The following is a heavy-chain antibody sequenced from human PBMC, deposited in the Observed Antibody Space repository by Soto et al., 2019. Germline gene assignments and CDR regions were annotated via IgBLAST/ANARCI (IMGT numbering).Heavy chain of an antibody. CDR2: INHSGST. V-gene: IGHV4-34*01. CDR1: GGSFSGYY. Sequence: SETLSLTCAVYGGSFSGYYWSWIRQPPGKGLEWIGEINHSGSTNYNPSLKSRVTISVDTSKNQFSLKLSSVTAADTAVYYCARDGRGYSSYYYYYYGMDVWGQGTTVTVSS. D-gene: IGHD5-12*01. J-gene: IGHJ6*02. CDR3: ARDGRGYSSYYYYYYGMDV.